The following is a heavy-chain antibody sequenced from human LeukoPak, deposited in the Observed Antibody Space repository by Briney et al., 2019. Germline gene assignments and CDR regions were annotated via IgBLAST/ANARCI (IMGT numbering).Heavy chain of an antibody. CDR2: IIPIFGTA. J-gene: IGHJ3*02. CDR3: ARDELRGPGAFDI. V-gene: IGHV1-69*05. D-gene: IGHD1-26*01. Sequence: SVKVSCKASGGTFSSYAISWVRQAPGQGLEWMGRIIPIFGTANYAQKFQGRVTITTDESTSTAYMELSSLRSEDTAVYYCARDELRGPGAFDIWGQGTTVTVSS. CDR1: GGTFSSYA.